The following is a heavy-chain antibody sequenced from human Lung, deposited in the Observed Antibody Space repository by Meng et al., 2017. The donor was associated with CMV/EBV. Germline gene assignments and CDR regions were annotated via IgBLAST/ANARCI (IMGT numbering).Heavy chain of an antibody. D-gene: IGHD2-2*01. CDR2: MNPNSGNT. J-gene: IGHJ6*02. V-gene: IGHV1-8*01. CDR1: GYTFTTYD. CDR3: ARTRIEVEPDGRKIKYYNYGMDV. Sequence: ASXXVSXKASGYTFTTYDINWVRQATGQGLEWMGWMNPNSGNTGYAQKFQGRVTLTRVTSISTAYMELSSPTSDDTAVYYCARTRIEVEPDGRKIKYYNYGMDVWXQGTTVTVSS.